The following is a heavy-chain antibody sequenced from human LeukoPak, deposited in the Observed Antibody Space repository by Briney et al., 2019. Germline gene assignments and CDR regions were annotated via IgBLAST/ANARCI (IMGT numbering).Heavy chain of an antibody. CDR2: IFYSGST. Sequence: PSETLSLTCTVSGGSISTSNYYWGWIRQPPGKGLEWIGNIFYSGSTYYSPSLKSRVTISVDTSKNQFSLKLNSVTAADTAVFYCAANSADYNTLGSSYKVWGQGTLVTVSS. D-gene: IGHD3-10*01. V-gene: IGHV4-39*01. J-gene: IGHJ4*02. CDR1: GGSISTSNYY. CDR3: AANSADYNTLGSSYKV.